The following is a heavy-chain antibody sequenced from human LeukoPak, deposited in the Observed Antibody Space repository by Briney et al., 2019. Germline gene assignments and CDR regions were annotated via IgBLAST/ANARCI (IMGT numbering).Heavy chain of an antibody. J-gene: IGHJ3*02. CDR2: ISAYNGNT. CDR3: ARVKSPPKVKKPQAPGAFDI. CDR1: GYTFTSYG. V-gene: IGHV1-18*01. D-gene: IGHD2-21*01. Sequence: ASVKVSCKASGYTFTSYGISWVRQAPGQGLEWMGWISAYNGNTNYAQKLQGRVTMTTDTSTSTAYMELRSLRSNDTAVYYCARVKSPPKVKKPQAPGAFDIWGQGTMVTVSS.